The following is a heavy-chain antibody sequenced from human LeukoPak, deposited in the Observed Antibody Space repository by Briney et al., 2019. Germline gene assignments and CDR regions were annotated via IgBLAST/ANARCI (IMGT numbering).Heavy chain of an antibody. D-gene: IGHD3-3*01. Sequence: SETLSLTCAVYGGSFSGYYWSWIRQPPGKGLEWIGEINHSGSTNYNPFLKSRVTISVDTSKNQFSLKLSSVTAADTAVYYCARGNSQYYDFWSGYHPFDIWGQGTMVTVSS. V-gene: IGHV4-34*01. J-gene: IGHJ3*02. CDR2: INHSGST. CDR1: GGSFSGYY. CDR3: ARGNSQYYDFWSGYHPFDI.